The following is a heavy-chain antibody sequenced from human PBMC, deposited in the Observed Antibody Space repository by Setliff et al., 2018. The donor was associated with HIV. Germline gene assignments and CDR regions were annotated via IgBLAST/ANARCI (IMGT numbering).Heavy chain of an antibody. Sequence: SETLSXTCNVSGGSISTSDYFWGWIRQPPGKGLEWIGSFHSSGSTSYNPSLRSRVTMSIDASKNHFSLKLTSVTAADTAVYYCARPGSSSYYYAMDVWGLGTTVTVSS. CDR3: ARPGSSSYYYAMDV. V-gene: IGHV4-39*02. CDR1: GGSISTSDYF. D-gene: IGHD3-10*01. J-gene: IGHJ6*02. CDR2: FHSSGST.